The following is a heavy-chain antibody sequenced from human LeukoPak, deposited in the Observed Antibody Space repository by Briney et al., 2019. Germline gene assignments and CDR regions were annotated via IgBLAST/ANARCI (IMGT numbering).Heavy chain of an antibody. V-gene: IGHV3-7*03. J-gene: IGHJ4*02. D-gene: IGHD5-24*01. CDR2: IKEDGTET. CDR1: GFMFSSNW. Sequence: GGSLRLSCAASGFMFSSNWMSWVRLAPGKGLEWVANIKEDGTETYYVDSVKGRFTISRDNAKNSLYLQMNSLRVEDTAVYYCAKEGRSLQTYWGQGTPVTVSS. CDR3: AKEGRSLQTY.